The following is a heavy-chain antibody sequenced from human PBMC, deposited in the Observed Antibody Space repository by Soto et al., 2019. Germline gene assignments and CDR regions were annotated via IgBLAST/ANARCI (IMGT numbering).Heavy chain of an antibody. D-gene: IGHD2-2*01. CDR2: ISGSGGST. J-gene: IGHJ3*02. Sequence: GGSLRLSCAASGFTFSSYAMSWVRQAPGKGLEWVSAISGSGGSTYYADSVKGRFTISIDNSKNTLYLQMNSLRDEDTAVYYCAKDVDIVVVPAAPNDAFDIWGQGTMVTVSS. V-gene: IGHV3-23*01. CDR1: GFTFSSYA. CDR3: AKDVDIVVVPAAPNDAFDI.